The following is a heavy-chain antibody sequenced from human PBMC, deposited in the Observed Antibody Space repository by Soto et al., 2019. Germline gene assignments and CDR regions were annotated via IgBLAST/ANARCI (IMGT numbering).Heavy chain of an antibody. Sequence: GGSLRLSCAASGFTFDDYAMHWVRQAPGKGLEWVSGISWNSGSIGYADSVKGRFTISRDNAKNSLYLQMNSLRAEDTALYYCAKDGYYMDVWGKGTTVTVSS. V-gene: IGHV3-9*01. CDR1: GFTFDDYA. CDR2: ISWNSGSI. CDR3: AKDGYYMDV. J-gene: IGHJ6*03.